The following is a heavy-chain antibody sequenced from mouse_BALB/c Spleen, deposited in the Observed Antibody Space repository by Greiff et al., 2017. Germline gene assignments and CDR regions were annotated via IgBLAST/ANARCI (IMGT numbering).Heavy chain of an antibody. CDR2: INSNGGST. CDR3: ARQGREAWFAY. Sequence: EVQRVESGGGLVKLGGSLKLSCAASGFTFSSYYMSWVRQTPEKRLELVAAINSNGGSTYYPDTVKGRFTISRDNAKNTLYLQMSSLKSEDTALYYCARQGREAWFAYWGQGTLVTVSA. V-gene: IGHV5-6-2*01. CDR1: GFTFSSYY. J-gene: IGHJ3*01. D-gene: IGHD3-3*01.